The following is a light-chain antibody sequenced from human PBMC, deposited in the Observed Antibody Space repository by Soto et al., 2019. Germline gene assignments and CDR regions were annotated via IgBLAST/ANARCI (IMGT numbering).Light chain of an antibody. CDR1: QSVRRN. CDR3: QQYDVWPPLT. J-gene: IGKJ4*01. V-gene: IGKV3-15*01. CDR2: GAS. Sequence: EIVMTQSPVTLSVSPGEGATLSCRASQSVRRNLAWYQQRPGQAPRLLIYGASTRATGIPARFSGSGSGTEFTLTISSLQSEDSAVYYCQQYDVWPPLTFGGGTKV.